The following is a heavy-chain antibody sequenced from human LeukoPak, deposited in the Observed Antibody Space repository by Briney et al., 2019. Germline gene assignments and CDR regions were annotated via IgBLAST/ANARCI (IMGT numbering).Heavy chain of an antibody. D-gene: IGHD3-22*01. J-gene: IGHJ4*02. CDR2: ISSNGGST. Sequence: GGSLRLSCAASGFTSSSYAMHWVRQAPGKGLEYVSAISSNGGSTYYANSVKGRFTISRDNSKNTLYLQMGSLRAEDMAVYYCARETRDYYDSSGYYYGYWGQGTLVTVSS. CDR1: GFTSSSYA. V-gene: IGHV3-64*01. CDR3: ARETRDYYDSSGYYYGY.